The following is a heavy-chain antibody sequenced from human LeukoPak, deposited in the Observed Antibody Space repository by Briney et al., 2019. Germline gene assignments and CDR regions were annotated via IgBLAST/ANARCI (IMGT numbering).Heavy chain of an antibody. CDR1: DYPISGGYY. J-gene: IGHJ4*02. D-gene: IGHD4-17*01. CDR2: IYRSGSA. Sequence: SETLSLTCAVSDYPISGGYYWAWIRQPPGKGLEYIASIYRSGSAYYNPSLKSRVIISVDTSKNQFSLRLRPVTAADTAVYYCARLLDYGARNFDFWGRGTLVTVSS. CDR3: ARLLDYGARNFDF. V-gene: IGHV4-38-2*01.